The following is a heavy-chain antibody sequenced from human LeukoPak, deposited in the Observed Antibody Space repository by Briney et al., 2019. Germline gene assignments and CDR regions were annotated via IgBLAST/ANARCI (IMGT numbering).Heavy chain of an antibody. J-gene: IGHJ6*02. CDR3: ARSTVASQFFYYYGMDV. V-gene: IGHV3-30*03. CDR1: GFTFSNYG. D-gene: IGHD4-23*01. CDR2: ISYDGSSK. Sequence: PGGSLRLSCEASGFTFSNYGMHWVRQAPGKGLEWVAIISYDGSSKYYPDSVKGRFTISRDNSKNTLYLQMNSLRAEDTAVYYCARSTVASQFFYYYGMDVWGQGTTVTDSS.